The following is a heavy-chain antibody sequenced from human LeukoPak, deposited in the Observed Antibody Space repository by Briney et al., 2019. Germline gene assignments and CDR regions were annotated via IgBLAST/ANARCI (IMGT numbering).Heavy chain of an antibody. J-gene: IGHJ4*02. CDR3: ARPIVGATPYYFDY. CDR2: IHPGDSDT. Sequence: GESLKISCKGSGYSFTSYWIGWVREMPGKGLEWMGIIHPGDSDTRYSPSFQGQVTISADESISTAYLQWSSLKASDTAMYYCARPIVGATPYYFDYWGQGTLVTVSS. V-gene: IGHV5-51*01. CDR1: GYSFTSYW. D-gene: IGHD1-26*01.